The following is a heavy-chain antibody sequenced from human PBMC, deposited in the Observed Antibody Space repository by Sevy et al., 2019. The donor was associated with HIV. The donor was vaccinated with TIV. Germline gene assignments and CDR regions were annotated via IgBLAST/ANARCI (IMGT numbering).Heavy chain of an antibody. D-gene: IGHD3-3*01. Sequence: ASVKVSCKAAGYSFTNFDINWVRQATGQGLEWMGWMNPNNGNTHYAQKFQGRVTMTRSSSANTAYTELSSLTSEDTAMYYCARARLDYEFWSGSYFSRAPWGYKYYAMDVWGQGTTVTVSS. CDR1: GYSFTNFD. J-gene: IGHJ6*02. CDR2: MNPNNGNT. V-gene: IGHV1-8*01. CDR3: ARARLDYEFWSGSYFSRAPWGYKYYAMDV.